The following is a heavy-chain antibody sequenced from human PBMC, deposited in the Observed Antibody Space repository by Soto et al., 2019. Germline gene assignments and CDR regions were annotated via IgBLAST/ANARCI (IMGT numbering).Heavy chain of an antibody. CDR2: INPNSGAT. J-gene: IGHJ6*03. D-gene: IGHD5-12*01. CDR1: GDTFSDYY. V-gene: IGHV1-2*04. CDR3: ARESGGATATLDYYYFYVDV. Sequence: QVQLVQSGAEVRKPGASVTVSCRTSGDTFSDYYIHWVRQAPGQGLGWMGWINPNSGATNYAQKFRGWVTMTRDTSIRTVYMQLSTLRSDDTAVYYCARESGGATATLDYYYFYVDVWGTGTTVTVSS.